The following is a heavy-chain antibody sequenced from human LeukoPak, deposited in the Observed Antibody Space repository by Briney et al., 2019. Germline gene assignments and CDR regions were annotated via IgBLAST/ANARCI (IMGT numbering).Heavy chain of an antibody. V-gene: IGHV1-46*01. CDR2: ISPSGGST. Sequence: ASVKVSCKASGYTFTTYYIHWVRQAPGQGLEWMGIISPSGGSTSYAQKFQGRVTMTRDTSTSTVYMELSSLRSEDTAVYYCARARGYCSSTSCVFDYWGQGTLVTVSS. J-gene: IGHJ4*02. CDR3: ARARGYCSSTSCVFDY. D-gene: IGHD2-2*01. CDR1: GYTFTTYY.